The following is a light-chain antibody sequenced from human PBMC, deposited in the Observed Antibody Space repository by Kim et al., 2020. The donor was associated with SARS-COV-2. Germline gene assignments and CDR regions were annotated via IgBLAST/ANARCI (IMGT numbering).Light chain of an antibody. Sequence: GQSITISCTGTSSDVGGYNYVSWYQQHPGKAPKLMIYDVIKRPSGVSNRFSGSKSGNTASLTISGLQAEDEADYYCSSYTSSSTYVFGTGTKVTVL. CDR3: SSYTSSSTYV. CDR1: SSDVGGYNY. J-gene: IGLJ1*01. V-gene: IGLV2-14*04. CDR2: DVI.